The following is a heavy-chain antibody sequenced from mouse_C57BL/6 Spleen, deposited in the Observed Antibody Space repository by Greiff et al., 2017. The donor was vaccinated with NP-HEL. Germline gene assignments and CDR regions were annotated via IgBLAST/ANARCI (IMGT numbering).Heavy chain of an antibody. D-gene: IGHD1-1*01. Sequence: EVHLVESEGGLVQPGSSMKLSCTASGFTFSDYYMAWVRQVPEKGLEWVANINYDGSSTYYLDSLKSRFIISRDNAKNILYLQMSSLKSEDTATYYCARVDYYGSSYDYWGQGTTLTVSS. J-gene: IGHJ2*01. CDR2: INYDGSST. CDR1: GFTFSDYY. CDR3: ARVDYYGSSYDY. V-gene: IGHV5-16*01.